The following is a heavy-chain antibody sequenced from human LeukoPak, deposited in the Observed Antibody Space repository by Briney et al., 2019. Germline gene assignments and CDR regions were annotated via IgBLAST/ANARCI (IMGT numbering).Heavy chain of an antibody. D-gene: IGHD1-26*01. CDR1: GFTFSSFW. CDR3: ARDGSGGSSQYNWFDP. V-gene: IGHV3-7*01. J-gene: IGHJ5*02. CDR2: IKQDGSEK. Sequence: PGGSLRLSCAASGFTFSSFWMSWVRQAPGKGLEWVANIKQDGSEKYYVDSVKGRFTISRDNAKNSLHLQMNSLRVEDMAVYYCARDGSGGSSQYNWFDPWGQGTLVTVSS.